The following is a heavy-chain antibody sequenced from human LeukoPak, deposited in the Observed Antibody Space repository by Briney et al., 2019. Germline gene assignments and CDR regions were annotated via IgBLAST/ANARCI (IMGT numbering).Heavy chain of an antibody. J-gene: IGHJ6*03. CDR3: ARGRNWETFYHYCMDV. Sequence: KASETLSLTCGVSGGSFSGYYWTWIRQLPGKGLEWMGEINHSGNTIYNPSLKSRVIISIDTSKNQISLIMRSVTAADTAVYYCARGRNWETFYHYCMDVWGNGTTVTVSS. CDR1: GGSFSGYY. CDR2: INHSGNT. V-gene: IGHV4-34*01. D-gene: IGHD1-14*01.